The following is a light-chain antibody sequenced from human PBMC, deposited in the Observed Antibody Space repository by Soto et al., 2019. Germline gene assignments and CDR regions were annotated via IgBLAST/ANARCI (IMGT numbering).Light chain of an antibody. CDR2: GNN. CDR3: QSYDSSLSGFYV. V-gene: IGLV1-40*01. Sequence: QSVLTRPPSVSVAPGQRVTISCTGSSSNIGVGYDVHWYQQFPGTAPKLLIFGNNIRPSWVPDRFSGFNSGTSASLAITGLQAEDEADYYCQSYDSSLSGFYVFGTGTKVTVL. J-gene: IGLJ1*01. CDR1: SSNIGVGYD.